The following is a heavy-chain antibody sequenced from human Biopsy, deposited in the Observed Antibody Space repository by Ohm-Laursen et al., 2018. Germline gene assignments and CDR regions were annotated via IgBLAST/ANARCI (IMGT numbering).Heavy chain of an antibody. CDR3: ARGGFGLDGYNSP. J-gene: IGHJ5*02. CDR2: IYYSGIAA. CDR1: GASVSSGSYD. D-gene: IGHD5-24*01. V-gene: IGHV4-61*01. Sequence: TLSLTCTVSGASVSSGSYDWSWIRQPPGKGLEWIGYIYYSGIAANYNPSLKGRVTISVDTSKHQFSLRLTSATAADTAVYYCARGGFGLDGYNSPWGRGTLVIVSS.